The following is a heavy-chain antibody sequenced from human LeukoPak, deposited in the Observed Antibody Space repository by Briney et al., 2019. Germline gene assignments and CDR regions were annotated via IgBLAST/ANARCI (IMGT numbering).Heavy chain of an antibody. CDR1: GYTLTSYG. D-gene: IGHD2-2*01. CDR2: ISAYNGNT. J-gene: IGHJ5*02. CDR3: ARVPFCSSTSCYLYNWFDP. Sequence: ASVKVSCKASGYTLTSYGITWGQRAPGQGLEGMGGISAYNGNTNYAQKLQGRVTMTTDTSTSTAYMELRSLRSDDTAVYYCARVPFCSSTSCYLYNWFDPWGQGTLVTVSS. V-gene: IGHV1-18*01.